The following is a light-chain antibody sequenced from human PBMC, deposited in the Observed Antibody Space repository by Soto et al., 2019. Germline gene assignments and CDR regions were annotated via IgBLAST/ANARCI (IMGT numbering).Light chain of an antibody. J-gene: IGLJ1*01. Sequence: QSALTQPGSGSGSPSQAIAISCTGTGSVVGSYTLVPWYQQHPGKAPKLMIYEGSKRPSGVSNRFSGSKSGNTASLTISGLQAEDEADYYCCSYAGSSTYVFGTGTKVTVL. CDR3: CSYAGSSTYV. V-gene: IGLV2-23*01. CDR1: GSVVGSYTL. CDR2: EGS.